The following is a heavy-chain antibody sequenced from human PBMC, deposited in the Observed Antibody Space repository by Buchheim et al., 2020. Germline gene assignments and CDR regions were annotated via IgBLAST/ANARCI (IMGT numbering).Heavy chain of an antibody. CDR1: GFTFSSYG. Sequence: QVQLVESGGGVVQPGRSLRLSCAASGFTFSSYGMHWVRQAPGKGLEWVAVIWYDGSNKYYADSVKGRFTISRDNSKTTLYLQMNSLRAEDTAVYYCARESITMVRGVIPDFDYWGQGTL. V-gene: IGHV3-33*01. CDR3: ARESITMVRGVIPDFDY. CDR2: IWYDGSNK. D-gene: IGHD3-10*01. J-gene: IGHJ4*02.